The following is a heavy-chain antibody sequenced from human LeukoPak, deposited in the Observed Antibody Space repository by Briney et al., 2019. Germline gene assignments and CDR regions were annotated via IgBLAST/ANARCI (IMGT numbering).Heavy chain of an antibody. CDR1: GGPFSGYY. J-gene: IGHJ6*03. CDR2: INHSGST. D-gene: IGHD3-16*02. Sequence: SETLSLTCAVYGGPFSGYYWSWIRQPPGKGLEWIGEINHSGSTNYNPSLKSRVTISVDTSKNQFSLKLSSVTAADTAVYYCARCVRYYYYYMDVWGKGTTVTASS. CDR3: ARCVRYYYYYMDV. V-gene: IGHV4-34*01.